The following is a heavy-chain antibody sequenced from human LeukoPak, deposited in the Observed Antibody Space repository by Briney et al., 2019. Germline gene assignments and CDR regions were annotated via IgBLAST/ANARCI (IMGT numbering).Heavy chain of an antibody. D-gene: IGHD2-2*01. CDR3: ASSSTSQYYYYYMDV. J-gene: IGHJ6*03. Sequence: SVKVSCKASGGTFSSYAISWVRQAPGQGLEWMGGIIPIFGTANYAQKFQGRVTITADESRSTAYMELSSLRSEDTAVYYCASSSTSQYYYYYMDVWGKGTTVTVSS. CDR1: GGTFSSYA. CDR2: IIPIFGTA. V-gene: IGHV1-69*13.